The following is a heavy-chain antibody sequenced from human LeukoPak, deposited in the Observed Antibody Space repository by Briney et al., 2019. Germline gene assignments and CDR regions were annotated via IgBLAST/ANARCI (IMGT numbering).Heavy chain of an antibody. Sequence: GGSLRLSCAVSGFSISSYSYYWGWQAPGKGLEWVSAISGSAGSTYYADSVKGRFTISRDNSKNTLYLLMNSLRVEDTAVNYCPDSGWIVLGGYTYYYIDAWGKGTTVAVSS. CDR2: ISGSAGST. CDR3: PDSGWIVLGGYTYYYIDA. D-gene: IGHD5-24*01. V-gene: IGHV3-23*01. CDR1: GFSISSYS. J-gene: IGHJ6*03.